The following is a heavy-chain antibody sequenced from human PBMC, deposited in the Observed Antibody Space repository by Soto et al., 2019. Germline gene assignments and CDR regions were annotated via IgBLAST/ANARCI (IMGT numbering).Heavy chain of an antibody. D-gene: IGHD2-2*01. J-gene: IGHJ6*02. CDR3: ARGGIVVVPAAIGYGMDV. V-gene: IGHV3-74*01. Sequence: GGSLRLSCAASGFTFSSYWMHWVRQAPGKGLVWVSRINSDGSSTSYADSVKGRFTISRDNAKNTLYLQMNSLRAEDTAVYYCARGGIVVVPAAIGYGMDVWGQGTTVPVSS. CDR1: GFTFSSYW. CDR2: INSDGSST.